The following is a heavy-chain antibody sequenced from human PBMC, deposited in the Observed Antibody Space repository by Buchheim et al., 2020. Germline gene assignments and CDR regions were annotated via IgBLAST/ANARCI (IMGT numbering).Heavy chain of an antibody. V-gene: IGHV3-33*01. CDR2: IWYDGSNK. Sequence: QVQLVESGGGVVQPGRSLRLSCAASGFTFSSYGMHWVRQAPGKGLEWVAVIWYDGSNKYYADSVKGRFTISRDNSKNTLYLQMNSLKAEDTAVYYCARSDGIAAAGIDYWGQGTL. CDR3: ARSDGIAAAGIDY. J-gene: IGHJ4*02. CDR1: GFTFSSYG. D-gene: IGHD6-13*01.